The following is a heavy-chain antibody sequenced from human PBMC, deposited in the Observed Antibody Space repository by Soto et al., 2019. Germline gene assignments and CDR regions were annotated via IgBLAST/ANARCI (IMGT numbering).Heavy chain of an antibody. J-gene: IGHJ4*02. D-gene: IGHD4-17*01. CDR3: ARADYGDRGLAFDS. CDR2: IYYTGST. CDR1: GASTGSGGYY. Sequence: QVQLQESGPGLVKTSQTLSLTCTVSGASTGSGGYYWSWIRQHPGKGLEWIGYIYYTGSTYYSPSLKSRSSISVDTSNNEFSLKLDSVTAADTAVYYCARADYGDRGLAFDSWGQGTLVTVSS. V-gene: IGHV4-31*03.